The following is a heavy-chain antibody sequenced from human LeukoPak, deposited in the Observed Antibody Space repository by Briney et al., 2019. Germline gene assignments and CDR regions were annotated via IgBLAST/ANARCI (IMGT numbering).Heavy chain of an antibody. V-gene: IGHV3-53*01. Sequence: AGGSLRLSCVASGFTVSSNYMSWVRQAPGKGLEWVSVIYSGGSTYYADSVKGRFTISRDNSKNTLYLQMNSLRAEDTAVYYCASGSGSYRTPYYYMDVWGTETTVTVSS. CDR2: IYSGGST. J-gene: IGHJ6*03. CDR3: ASGSGSYRTPYYYMDV. D-gene: IGHD3-10*01. CDR1: GFTVSSNY.